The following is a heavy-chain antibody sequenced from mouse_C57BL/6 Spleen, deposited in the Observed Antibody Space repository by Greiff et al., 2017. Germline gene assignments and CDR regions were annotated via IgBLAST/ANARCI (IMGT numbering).Heavy chain of an antibody. Sequence: QVQLKQPGAELVKPGASVKLSCKASGYTFTSYWMHWVKQRPGRGLEWIGRIDPNSGGTKYNEKFKSKATLTVDKPSSTAYMQLSSLTSEDSAVYYCARFITTVERYFDVWGTGTTVTVSS. CDR2: IDPNSGGT. CDR3: ARFITTVERYFDV. V-gene: IGHV1-72*01. J-gene: IGHJ1*03. D-gene: IGHD1-1*01. CDR1: GYTFTSYW.